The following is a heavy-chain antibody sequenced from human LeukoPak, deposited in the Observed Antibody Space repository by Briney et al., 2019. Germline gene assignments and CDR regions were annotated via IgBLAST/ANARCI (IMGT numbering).Heavy chain of an antibody. CDR2: ISGSGGST. CDR1: GFTFSSYS. V-gene: IGHV3-23*01. J-gene: IGHJ6*02. CDR3: AKADYYYYYGMDV. Sequence: QAGGSLRLSCAASGFTFSSYSMNWVRQAPGKGLEWVSAISGSGGSTYYADSVKGRFTISRDNSKNTLYLQMNSLRAEDTAVYYCAKADYYYYYGMDVWGQGTTVTVSS.